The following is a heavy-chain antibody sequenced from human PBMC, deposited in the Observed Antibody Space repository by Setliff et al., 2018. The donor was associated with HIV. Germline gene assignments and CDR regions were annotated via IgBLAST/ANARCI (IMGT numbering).Heavy chain of an antibody. CDR1: GDDINRDF. J-gene: IGHJ4*02. CDR3: ARGEPPASRSGLLY. V-gene: IGHV4-59*01. Sequence: PSETLSLTCSVSGDDINRDFWTWMRQPPGKGLEWIGYVQYVGPANYNPSLQSRPTLSIDTSKNQFSLKLISVTAADTVVYYCARGEPPASRSGLLYWGQGMLVTVSS. CDR2: VQYVGPA. D-gene: IGHD3-22*01.